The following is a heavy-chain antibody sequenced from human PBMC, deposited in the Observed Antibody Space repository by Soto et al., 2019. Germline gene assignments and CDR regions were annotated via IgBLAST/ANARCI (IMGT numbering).Heavy chain of an antibody. D-gene: IGHD6-13*01. CDR3: AAAPPHPGIQGLYYFDY. J-gene: IGHJ4*02. Sequence: GGSLRLSCAASGFTFSSYAMSWVRQAPGKGLEWVSAISGSGGSTYYADSVKGRFTISRDNSKNTLYLQMNSLRAEDTAVYYCAAAPPHPGIQGLYYFDYWGQGTLVTVSS. CDR2: ISGSGGST. V-gene: IGHV3-23*01. CDR1: GFTFSSYA.